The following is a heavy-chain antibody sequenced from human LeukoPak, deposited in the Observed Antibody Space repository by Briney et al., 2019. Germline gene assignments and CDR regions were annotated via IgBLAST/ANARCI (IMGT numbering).Heavy chain of an antibody. Sequence: ASVKVSCKASGYTFTGYYMHWVRQAPGQGLEWMGWINPNSGGTNYAQKFQGRVTMTRDTSISTAYMELSRLRSDDMAVYYCXXXXXXXXXXGSGSFGYWGQGTLVTVSS. CDR1: GYTFTGYY. CDR3: XXXXXXXXXXGSGSFGY. CDR2: INPNSGGT. V-gene: IGHV1-2*02. D-gene: IGHD3-10*01. J-gene: IGHJ4*02.